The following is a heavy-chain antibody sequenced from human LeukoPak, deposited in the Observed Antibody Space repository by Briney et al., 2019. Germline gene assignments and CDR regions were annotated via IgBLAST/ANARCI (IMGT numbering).Heavy chain of an antibody. V-gene: IGHV3-21*04. CDR1: GFTFSSYS. D-gene: IGHD3-22*01. J-gene: IGHJ3*02. CDR3: ASPYDSSGHVGDDAFDI. Sequence: GGSLRLSRAASGFTFSSYSMNWVRQAPGKGLEWVSSISSSGSDIYYADSVKGRFTISRDNAENSLYLQMNSLRSEDTAVYYCASPYDSSGHVGDDAFDIWGQGTMVTVSS. CDR2: ISSSGSDI.